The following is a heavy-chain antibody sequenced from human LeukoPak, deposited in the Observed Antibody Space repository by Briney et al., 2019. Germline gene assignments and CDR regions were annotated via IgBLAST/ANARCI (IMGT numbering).Heavy chain of an antibody. CDR3: ARRYDSASGWFDP. D-gene: IGHD3-22*01. Sequence: ASETLSLTCTVSGGSISSSSYYWGWIRQPPGKGLEWIGSIYYSGSTYYNPSLKSRVTISVDTSKNQFSLKLSSVTAADTAVYYCARRYDSASGWFDPWGQGTLVTVSS. V-gene: IGHV4-39*01. J-gene: IGHJ5*02. CDR1: GGSISSSSYY. CDR2: IYYSGST.